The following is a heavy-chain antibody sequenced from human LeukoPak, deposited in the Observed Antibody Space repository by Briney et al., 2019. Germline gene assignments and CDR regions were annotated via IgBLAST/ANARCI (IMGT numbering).Heavy chain of an antibody. CDR1: GFTFSSYS. V-gene: IGHV3-21*01. CDR3: ARIASITMIVIYYYMDV. D-gene: IGHD3-22*01. CDR2: ISSSSSYI. Sequence: GGSLRLSCAASGFTFSSYSMTWVRQAPGKGREWVSSISSSSSYIYYADSVKGRFTISRDDAKNSLYLQMNSLRAEDTAVYYCARIASITMIVIYYYMDVWGKGTTVTVPS. J-gene: IGHJ6*03.